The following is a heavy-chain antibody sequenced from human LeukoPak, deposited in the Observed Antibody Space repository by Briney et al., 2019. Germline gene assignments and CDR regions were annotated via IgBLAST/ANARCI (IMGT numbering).Heavy chain of an antibody. Sequence: PGGSLRLSCAASGFTFSSYAMHWVRQAPGKGLEWVAVISYDGSNKYYADSVKGRFTISRDNSKNTLYLQMNSLRAEDTAVYYCARSPYYDILTGYYLYYYMDVWGKGTTVTVSS. CDR1: GFTFSSYA. CDR3: ARSPYYDILTGYYLYYYMDV. CDR2: ISYDGSNK. D-gene: IGHD3-9*01. J-gene: IGHJ6*03. V-gene: IGHV3-30*04.